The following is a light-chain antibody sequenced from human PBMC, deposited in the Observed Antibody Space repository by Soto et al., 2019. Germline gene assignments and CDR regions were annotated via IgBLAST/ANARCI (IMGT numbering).Light chain of an antibody. CDR3: QQYNNYST. CDR1: QSISSW. V-gene: IGKV1-5*03. Sequence: DIQVSHSPFTLSASVGDQDTITFRASQSISSWLAWYQQKPGKAPKLLIYKASTLESGVPSNFSGSGSGTEFTLTINSLQPEDFATYYCQQYNNYSTFGQGTKVDIK. CDR2: KAS. J-gene: IGKJ1*01.